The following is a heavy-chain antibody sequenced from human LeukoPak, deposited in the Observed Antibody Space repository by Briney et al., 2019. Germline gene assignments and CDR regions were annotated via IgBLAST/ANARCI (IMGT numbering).Heavy chain of an antibody. CDR3: ASIQTYYYDSSGYPGASFDY. CDR1: GYTFTSYD. D-gene: IGHD3-22*01. CDR2: MNPNSGNT. Sequence: ASVKVSCKASGYTFTSYDINWVRQATGQGLEWMGWMNPNSGNTGYAQKFQGRVTMTRNTSISTACMELSSLRSEDTAVYYCASIQTYYYDSSGYPGASFDYWGQGTLVTVSS. V-gene: IGHV1-8*01. J-gene: IGHJ4*02.